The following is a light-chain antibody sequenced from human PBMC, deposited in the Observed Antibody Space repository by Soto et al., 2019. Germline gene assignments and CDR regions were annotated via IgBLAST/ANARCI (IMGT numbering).Light chain of an antibody. CDR3: LQTKQLPLT. J-gene: IGKJ1*01. V-gene: IGKV2D-29*01. CDR1: QTLLHSDGKAY. CDR2: AVS. Sequence: IVLTQTPPSLIVTPGQSACLQCQASQTLLHSDGKAYLYWYLQRPGQPPQLLMYAVSNRFSGVPERFSGSGSGTDFTLAISRVEAEDVGLYSWLQTKQLPLTFGHGTKVDIK.